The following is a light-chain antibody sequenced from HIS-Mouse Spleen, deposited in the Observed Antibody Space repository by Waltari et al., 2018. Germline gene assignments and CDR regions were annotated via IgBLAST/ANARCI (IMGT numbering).Light chain of an antibody. V-gene: IGLV3-10*01. Sequence: SYELTQPPSVSVSPGQTARITCSGDALPKKYAYWYPQKSGQAPVLVIYEDSKRPSGIPERFSGSSSGTMATLTISGAQVEDEADYYCYSTDSSGNHYVFGTGTKVTVL. CDR2: EDS. CDR3: YSTDSSGNHYV. CDR1: ALPKKY. J-gene: IGLJ1*01.